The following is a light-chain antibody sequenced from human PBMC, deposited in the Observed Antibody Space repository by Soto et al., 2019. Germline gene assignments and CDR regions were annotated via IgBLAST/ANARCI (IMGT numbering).Light chain of an antibody. J-gene: IGLJ1*01. CDR1: SSDVGAYNY. Sequence: QSALTQPASVSGSPGQSITISCTGTSSDVGAYNYVSWYQQHPGKAPKVMIYDVSYRPSGVSNRFSGSKSGNTASLTIFGLQAEDEADYYCSSYSGGTTLYVFGTGTKLTVL. V-gene: IGLV2-14*03. CDR3: SSYSGGTTLYV. CDR2: DVS.